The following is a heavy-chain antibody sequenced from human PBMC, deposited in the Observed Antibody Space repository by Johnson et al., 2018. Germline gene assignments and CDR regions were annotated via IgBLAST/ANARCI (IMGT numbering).Heavy chain of an antibody. V-gene: IGHV3-48*01. CDR2: IGGVSSTI. Sequence: VQSGGGLVQPGGSLRLSCVASGFPFIRNDMNWVRQAPGRGLEWVSFIGGVSSTIYYADSVKGRFTISRDNAENSLYLQMNSLRADEPAVYYCACLLPASVLDVWGKGTTVTVSS. J-gene: IGHJ6*04. CDR1: GFPFIRND. D-gene: IGHD1-26*01. CDR3: ACLLPASVLDV.